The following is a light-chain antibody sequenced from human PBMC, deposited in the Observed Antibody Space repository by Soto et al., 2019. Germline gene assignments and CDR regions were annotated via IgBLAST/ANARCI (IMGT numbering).Light chain of an antibody. J-gene: IGKJ1*01. CDR3: QQYNSYWT. CDR2: DAS. V-gene: IGKV1-5*01. Sequence: DIQMTQSPSTLSASVGDRVTITCRASQSISSWLAWYQQKPGKAPKLLIYDASSLESGVPSRFSGSGSGTEFTLTISSMQPDDFATYYCQQYNSYWTFGKGS. CDR1: QSISSW.